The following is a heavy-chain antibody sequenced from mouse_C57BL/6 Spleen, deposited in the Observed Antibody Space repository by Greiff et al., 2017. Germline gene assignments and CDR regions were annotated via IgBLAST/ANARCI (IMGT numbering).Heavy chain of an antibody. CDR2: IYPGDGDT. J-gene: IGHJ2*01. V-gene: IGHV1-82*01. CDR3: AILGRGYY. Sequence: QVQLQQSGPELVKPGASVKISCKASGYAFSSSWMNWVKQRPGTGLEWIGRIYPGDGDTNYNGKFKGKATLTADKSSSTAYMQLSSLTSEDSAVYFCAILGRGYYWGQGTTLTVSS. D-gene: IGHD3-3*01. CDR1: GYAFSSSW.